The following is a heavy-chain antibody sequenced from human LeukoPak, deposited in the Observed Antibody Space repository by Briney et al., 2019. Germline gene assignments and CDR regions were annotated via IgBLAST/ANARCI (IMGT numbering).Heavy chain of an antibody. J-gene: IGHJ4*02. Sequence: ASVKVSCKASGYTFTGYYMHWVRQAPGQGLEWMGWVNPNSGGTNYAQKFQGRVTVTRDTSISTAYMELSRLRSDDTAVYYCARRVEMATIYLFDYWGQGTLVTVSS. CDR3: ARRVEMATIYLFDY. CDR2: VNPNSGGT. D-gene: IGHD5-24*01. V-gene: IGHV1-2*02. CDR1: GYTFTGYY.